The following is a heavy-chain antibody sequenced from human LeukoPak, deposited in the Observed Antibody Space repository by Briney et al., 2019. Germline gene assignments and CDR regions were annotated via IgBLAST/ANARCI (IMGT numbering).Heavy chain of an antibody. J-gene: IGHJ4*02. CDR2: IYYSGST. CDR3: ATPRSGSYYLIPFDY. V-gene: IGHV4-59*08. CDR1: GGSISSYY. Sequence: PSETLSLTCTVSGGSISSYYWSWIRQPPGKGLEWIGYIYYSGSTNYNPSLKSRVTISVDTSKNQFSLKLSSVTAADTAVYYCATPRSGSYYLIPFDYWGQGTLVTVSS. D-gene: IGHD3-10*01.